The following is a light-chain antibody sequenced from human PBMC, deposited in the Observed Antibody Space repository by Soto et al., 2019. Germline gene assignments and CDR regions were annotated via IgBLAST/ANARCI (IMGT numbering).Light chain of an antibody. CDR3: QQSKVAGVYT. J-gene: IGKJ2*01. V-gene: IGKV3-15*01. CDR1: QSVSSD. CDR2: GAS. Sequence: EIVMTQSPATLSVSPGERATLFCRASQSVSSDLAWYQQKPGQPPRLLIYGASTRATGVPARFSGSGSGTDFTLTISSLQSEDFAVYYCQQSKVAGVYTFGQGTKLEIK.